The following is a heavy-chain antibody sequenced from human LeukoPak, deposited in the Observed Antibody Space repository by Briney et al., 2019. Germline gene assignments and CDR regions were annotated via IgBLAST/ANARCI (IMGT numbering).Heavy chain of an antibody. CDR3: ARDHGYYGSGSYISSFDY. J-gene: IGHJ4*02. V-gene: IGHV3-30-3*01. CDR2: ISYDGSNK. Sequence: GRSLRLSCAASGFTFSSYAMHWVRQAPGKGLEWVAVISYDGSNKYYADSVKGRFTISRDNSKNTLYLQMNSLRAEDTAVYYCARDHGYYGSGSYISSFDYWGQGTLVTVSS. CDR1: GFTFSSYA. D-gene: IGHD3-10*01.